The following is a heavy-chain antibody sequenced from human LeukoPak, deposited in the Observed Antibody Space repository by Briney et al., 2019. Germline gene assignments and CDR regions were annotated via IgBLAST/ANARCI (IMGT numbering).Heavy chain of an antibody. CDR1: GFTFSSHG. J-gene: IGHJ3*02. V-gene: IGHV3-23*01. CDR3: ARDQSDDAFDI. Sequence: PGGTLRLSCAASGFTFSSHGMSWVRQAPGKGLEWVSAISGSGGSTYYADSVKGRFTISRDNSKNTLYLQMNSLRAEDTAVYYCARDQSDDAFDIWGQGTMVTVSS. CDR2: ISGSGGST.